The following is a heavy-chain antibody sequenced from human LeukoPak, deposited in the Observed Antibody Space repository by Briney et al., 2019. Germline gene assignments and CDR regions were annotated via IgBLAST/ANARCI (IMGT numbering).Heavy chain of an antibody. D-gene: IGHD5-18*01. CDR3: ARGGGIQLWTNFDS. CDR2: IYYSGST. CDR1: GGSVSSGSYY. Sequence: SETLSLTCTVSGGSVSSGSYYWSWIRQPPGKGLEWIGYIYYSGSTNYNPSLKSRVTISVATSKNPFSLKLSSVTAADTAVYYCARGGGIQLWTNFDSWGRGPLAPVSS. J-gene: IGHJ4*02. V-gene: IGHV4-61*01.